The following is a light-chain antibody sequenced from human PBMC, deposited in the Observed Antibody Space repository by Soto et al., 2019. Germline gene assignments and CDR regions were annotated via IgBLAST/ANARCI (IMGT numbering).Light chain of an antibody. Sequence: EIVMTQSPPTLSVSPGERATLSCRASQSISTELAWYQQKPGQPPRLLIYSASTRATGVPARFTGSGSASDFTLTISGLQSEEFAVYYCQQCHNWPLTFGQGTRLEI. V-gene: IGKV3-15*01. CDR1: QSISTE. CDR3: QQCHNWPLT. CDR2: SAS. J-gene: IGKJ2*01.